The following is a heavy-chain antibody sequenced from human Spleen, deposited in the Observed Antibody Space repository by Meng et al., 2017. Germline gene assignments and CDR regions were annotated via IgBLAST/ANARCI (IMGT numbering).Heavy chain of an antibody. J-gene: IGHJ4*02. D-gene: IGHD3-10*01. CDR2: IIPIFGTA. Sequence: SVKVSCKASGYTFTSYGISWVRQAPGQGLEWMGGIIPIFGTANYAQKFQGRVTITTDESTSTAYMELSSLRSEDTAVYYCAGLHYGSGSYYSDYWGQGTLVTVSS. CDR3: AGLHYGSGSYYSDY. V-gene: IGHV1-69*05. CDR1: GYTFTSYG.